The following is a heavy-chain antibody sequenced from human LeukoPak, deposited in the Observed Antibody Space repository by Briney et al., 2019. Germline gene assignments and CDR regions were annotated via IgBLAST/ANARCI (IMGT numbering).Heavy chain of an antibody. J-gene: IGHJ3*02. CDR3: ARDRLLWFGGVQGPFDI. CDR2: IWHDGGNK. Sequence: GGSLKLSCAASGFTFSSYGMHWVRQAPGQGLEWVAVIWHDGGNKYYAHSVKGRFTMSRDNSTNTLYMQLNSLRSEDTAVYYCARDRLLWFGGVQGPFDIWGQGTMVTVSS. D-gene: IGHD3-10*01. V-gene: IGHV3-33*01. CDR1: GFTFSSYG.